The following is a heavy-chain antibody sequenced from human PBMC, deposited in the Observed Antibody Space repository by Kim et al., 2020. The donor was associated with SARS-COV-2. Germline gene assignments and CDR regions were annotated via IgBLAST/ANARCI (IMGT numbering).Heavy chain of an antibody. CDR2: ISGSGSST. Sequence: GGSLRLSCAASGFTFSSCAMSWVRQAPGKGLEWVSGISGSGSSTYYADSVKGRFTISRDNSKNTLYLQMSSLRAEDTAVYYCAKETHPTGFYDLLTGYPDHFDYWGQGTLVTVSS. V-gene: IGHV3-23*01. CDR3: AKETHPTGFYDLLTGYPDHFDY. CDR1: GFTFSSCA. D-gene: IGHD3-9*01. J-gene: IGHJ4*02.